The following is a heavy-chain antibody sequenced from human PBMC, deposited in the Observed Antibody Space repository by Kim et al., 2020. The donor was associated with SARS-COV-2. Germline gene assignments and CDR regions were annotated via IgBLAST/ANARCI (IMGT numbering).Heavy chain of an antibody. Sequence: SVKVSCKASGGTFSSYAISWVRQAPGQGLEWMGGIIPIFGTANYAQKFQGRVTITADESTSTAYMELSSLRSEDTAVYYCAREAAGTSYYYGMDVWGQGTTVTVSS. J-gene: IGHJ6*02. CDR3: AREAAGTSYYYGMDV. D-gene: IGHD6-13*01. CDR2: IIPIFGTA. V-gene: IGHV1-69*13. CDR1: GGTFSSYA.